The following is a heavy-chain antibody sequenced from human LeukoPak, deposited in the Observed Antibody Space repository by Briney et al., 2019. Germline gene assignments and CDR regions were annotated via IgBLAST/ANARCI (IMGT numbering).Heavy chain of an antibody. V-gene: IGHV3-23*01. D-gene: IGHD2-2*01. J-gene: IGHJ4*02. CDR3: AKVGYCSSTSCYGGFDY. CDR1: GFTFSSYA. Sequence: GGSLRLSCAASGFTFSSYAMSWVRQAPGKGLEWVSAISGSGGSTYYADSVKGRFTISRDNSKNTPYLQMNSLRAEDTAVYYCAKVGYCSSTSCYGGFDYWGQGTLVTVSS. CDR2: ISGSGGST.